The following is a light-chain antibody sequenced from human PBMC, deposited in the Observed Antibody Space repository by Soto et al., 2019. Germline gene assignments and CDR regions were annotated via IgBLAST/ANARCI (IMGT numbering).Light chain of an antibody. CDR2: AAS. J-gene: IGKJ1*01. CDR1: QSISRY. V-gene: IGKV1-39*01. CDR3: QVSDVTWT. Sequence: DIQMTQSPSSLSASVGDRVTITCRASQSISRYLNWYQQKPGKAPKLLIYAASSLQSGVPSRFSGSGSGTDFTLTISSLQPEDFATYYCQVSDVTWTFGQGTKVEIK.